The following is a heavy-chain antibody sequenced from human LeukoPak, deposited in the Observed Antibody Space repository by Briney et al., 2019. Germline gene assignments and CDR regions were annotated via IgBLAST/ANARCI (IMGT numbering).Heavy chain of an antibody. CDR3: ARLFRVVVPAANTHFDY. D-gene: IGHD2-2*01. J-gene: IGHJ4*02. V-gene: IGHV3-30-3*01. CDR1: GFTFSSYA. Sequence: GGSLRLSCAASGFTFSSYAMHWVRQAPGKGLEWVAVISYDGSNKYYADSVKGRFTISRNNSKNTLYLQMNSLRAEDTAVYYCARLFRVVVPAANTHFDYWGQGTLVTVSS. CDR2: ISYDGSNK.